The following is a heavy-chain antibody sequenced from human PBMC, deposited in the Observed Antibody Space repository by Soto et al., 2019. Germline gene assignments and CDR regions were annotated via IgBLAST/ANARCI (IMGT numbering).Heavy chain of an antibody. CDR2: IIPIFGTA. CDR3: ARKSVVAATSYYDYGMDV. Sequence: HVQLVQSGAEVQKPASSVKVSCKASGGTFSSYAISWVRQAPGQGLEWMGGIIPIFGTANYAQKFQGRVTITADESTNTAYMELSSLTAEDTAVYYCARKSVVAATSYYDYGMDVWGQGTTVTVSS. CDR1: GGTFSSYA. V-gene: IGHV1-69*19. J-gene: IGHJ6*02. D-gene: IGHD2-15*01.